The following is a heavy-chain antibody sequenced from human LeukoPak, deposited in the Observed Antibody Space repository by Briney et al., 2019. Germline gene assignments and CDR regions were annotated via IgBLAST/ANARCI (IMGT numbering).Heavy chain of an antibody. CDR3: ARRRRHCTNGVCLYYFDY. CDR1: GDSITGYY. Sequence: SETLSLTCSVSGDSITGYYWGWIRQPPGKGLEWIGNIYYTGNTYYNSSLKSRVTISVDTSKNQFSLKLSSVTAADTAVYYCARRRRHCTNGVCLYYFDYWGQGTLVTVSS. D-gene: IGHD2-8*01. J-gene: IGHJ4*02. CDR2: IYYTGNT. V-gene: IGHV4-39*07.